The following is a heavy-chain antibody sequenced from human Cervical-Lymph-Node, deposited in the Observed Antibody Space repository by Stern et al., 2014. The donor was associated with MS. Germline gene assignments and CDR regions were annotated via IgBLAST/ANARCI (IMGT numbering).Heavy chain of an antibody. D-gene: IGHD2-2*01. CDR1: GYTLTELS. CDR3: ATGTVRPVFFDY. J-gene: IGHJ4*02. Sequence: QDQLVQSGAEVKKPGASVKGSCKVYGYTLTELSMHWVRQAPGKGLEWMGGFDPEDGETIYAQKCQGRVPMTEDTSTDTAYMELSSLRSEDTAVYYCATGTVRPVFFDYWGQGTLVTVSS. V-gene: IGHV1-24*01. CDR2: FDPEDGET.